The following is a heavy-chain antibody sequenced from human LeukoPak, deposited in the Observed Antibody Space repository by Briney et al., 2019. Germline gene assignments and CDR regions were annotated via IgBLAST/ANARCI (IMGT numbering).Heavy chain of an antibody. CDR1: GYTFPSYF. Sequence: SVKVSCKASGYTFPSYFMHWVRQAPGQGLEWMGGIIPIFGTANYAQKFQGRVTITADESTSTAYMELSSLRSEDTAVYYCARGATCSGGSCYPILWGQGTLVTVSS. J-gene: IGHJ4*02. D-gene: IGHD2-15*01. V-gene: IGHV1-69*13. CDR3: ARGATCSGGSCYPIL. CDR2: IIPIFGTA.